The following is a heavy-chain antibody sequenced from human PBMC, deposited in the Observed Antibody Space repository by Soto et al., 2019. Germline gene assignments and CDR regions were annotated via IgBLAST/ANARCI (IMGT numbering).Heavy chain of an antibody. Sequence: SETLSLTCAVYGGSFSGYYWSWIRQPPGKGLEWIGEIIHSGSTNYNPSLKSRVTISVDTSKNQFSLKLSSVTAADTAVYYCARDPPEEWELRNDAFDIWGQGTMVTVSS. V-gene: IGHV4-34*12. CDR2: IIHSGST. J-gene: IGHJ3*02. D-gene: IGHD1-26*01. CDR3: ARDPPEEWELRNDAFDI. CDR1: GGSFSGYY.